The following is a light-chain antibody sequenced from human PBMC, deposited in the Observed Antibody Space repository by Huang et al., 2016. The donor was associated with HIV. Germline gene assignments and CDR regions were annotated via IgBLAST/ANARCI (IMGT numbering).Light chain of an antibody. J-gene: IGKJ4*01. CDR1: QRVSSY. CDR3: QQRSNWPLT. CDR2: DAS. Sequence: EIVLTQSPATLSLSPGERATLSCRASQRVSSYLAWYQQKPGQAPRRLIYDASNRATGIQARFSGSGSGTDFTRSISSLEPEDFAVYYCQQRSNWPLTFGGGTKVEIK. V-gene: IGKV3-11*01.